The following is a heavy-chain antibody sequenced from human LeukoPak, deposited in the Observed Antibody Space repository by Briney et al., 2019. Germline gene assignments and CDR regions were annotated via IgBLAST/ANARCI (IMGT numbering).Heavy chain of an antibody. CDR1: GFTVSSNY. J-gene: IGHJ4*02. Sequence: GGSLRLSCAASGFTVSSNYMSWVRQAPGKGLEWVSVIYSGRSTYYADSVKGRFTISRDNSKNTLYLQMNSLRVEDTAVYYCARDLCSTTSCFDYWGQGTLVSVSS. D-gene: IGHD2-2*01. V-gene: IGHV3-53*01. CDR2: IYSGRST. CDR3: ARDLCSTTSCFDY.